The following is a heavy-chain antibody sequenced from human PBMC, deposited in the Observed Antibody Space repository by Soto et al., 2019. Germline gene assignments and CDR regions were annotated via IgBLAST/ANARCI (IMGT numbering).Heavy chain of an antibody. J-gene: IGHJ4*02. Sequence: ETLSLTCTVSGGSISSYYWSWIRQPPGKGLEWIGYIYYSGSTNYNPSLKSRVTISVDTSKNQFSLKLSSVTAADTAVYYCARTLKRYYFDYWRQGTLVTLSS. CDR2: IYYSGST. CDR1: GGSISSYY. V-gene: IGHV4-59*01. CDR3: ARTLKRYYFDY.